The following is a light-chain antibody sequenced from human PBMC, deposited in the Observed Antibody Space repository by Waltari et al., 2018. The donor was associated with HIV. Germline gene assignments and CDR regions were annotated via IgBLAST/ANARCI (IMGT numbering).Light chain of an antibody. J-gene: IGKJ4*01. CDR1: QNVFYSSNNKNY. CDR3: QQTYTIPPT. V-gene: IGKV4-1*01. CDR2: WAS. Sequence: DIVMTQSPDSLAVSLGERATIKCKSSQNVFYSSNNKNYLSWYQQKPRHPPKLIIYWASSRQSGVPDRVSGSGSGTDFTLTISSLQAEDVAVYFCQQTYTIPPTFGGGTKVEIK.